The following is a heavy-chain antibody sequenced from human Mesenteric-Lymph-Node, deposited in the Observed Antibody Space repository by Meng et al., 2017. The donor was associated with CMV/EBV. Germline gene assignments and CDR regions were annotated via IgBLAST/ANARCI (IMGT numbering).Heavy chain of an antibody. D-gene: IGHD3-10*01. V-gene: IGHV4-34*01. CDR1: GCFSGQY. CDR2: INHSGST. Sequence: GCFSGQYWGWNSQPTGKGLEWIGEINHSGSTNYKSSLKSRVTITVDTSKNQFSLKLTSVTAADTAVYYCARMDYYGSGSWRRNWFDPWGQGTLVTVSS. CDR3: ARMDYYGSGSWRRNWFDP. J-gene: IGHJ5*02.